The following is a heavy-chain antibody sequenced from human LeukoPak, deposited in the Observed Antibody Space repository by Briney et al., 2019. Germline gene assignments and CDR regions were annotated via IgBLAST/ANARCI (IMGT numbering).Heavy chain of an antibody. CDR3: ARGYGAGNYRRPYYGMDV. J-gene: IGHJ6*02. V-gene: IGHV3-11*01. Sequence: PGGSLRLSCAASGFTFSDYYMSWIRQAPGKGLEWVSYISSSGSTIYYADSVKGRFTISRDNTKNSLYLQMDSLRAEDTAFYYCARGYGAGNYRRPYYGMDVWGQGTTVTVSS. CDR2: ISSSGSTI. D-gene: IGHD3-10*01. CDR1: GFTFSDYY.